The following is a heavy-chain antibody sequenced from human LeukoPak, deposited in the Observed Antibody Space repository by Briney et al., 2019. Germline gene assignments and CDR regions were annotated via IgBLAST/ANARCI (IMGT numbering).Heavy chain of an antibody. V-gene: IGHV3-23*01. CDR1: GFTFSSYV. CDR3: AKVDNWKYGHHDF. J-gene: IGHJ4*02. D-gene: IGHD1-1*01. Sequence: PGGSLRLSCAASGFTFSSYVMSWVRQAPGKGLEWVSAISGSDGTTYYADSVKGRFTISRDNSKYTLSLQMNSLRAEDTAVYYCAKVDNWKYGHHDFWGQGTLVTVSS. CDR2: ISGSDGTT.